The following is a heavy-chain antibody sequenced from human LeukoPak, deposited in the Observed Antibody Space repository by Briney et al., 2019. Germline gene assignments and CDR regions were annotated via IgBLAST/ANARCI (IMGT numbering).Heavy chain of an antibody. CDR1: GGSISSSSYY. J-gene: IGHJ6*03. CDR3: ARGGYYGSGSYYYYYYYMDV. CDR2: IYYSGST. D-gene: IGHD3-10*01. Sequence: SETLSLTCTVSGGSISSSSYYWGWIRQPPGKGLEWIGSIYYSGSTNYNPSLKSRVTISVDTSKNQFSLKLSSVTAADTAVYYCARGGYYGSGSYYYYYYYMDVWGKGTTVTISS. V-gene: IGHV4-39*07.